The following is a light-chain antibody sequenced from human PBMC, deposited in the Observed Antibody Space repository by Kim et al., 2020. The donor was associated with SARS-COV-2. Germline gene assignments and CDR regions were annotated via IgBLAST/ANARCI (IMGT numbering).Light chain of an antibody. Sequence: DIQMTQSPSSVSASVGGRVTITCRASQDINKFLAWYQHKPGKAPKILIYDASSLQGGVPSRFSGSGSGTEFTLTISSLQPEDFATYYCLQAARFPLTFGVGTKVDIK. CDR3: LQAARFPLT. V-gene: IGKV1D-12*01. J-gene: IGKJ4*01. CDR2: DAS. CDR1: QDINKF.